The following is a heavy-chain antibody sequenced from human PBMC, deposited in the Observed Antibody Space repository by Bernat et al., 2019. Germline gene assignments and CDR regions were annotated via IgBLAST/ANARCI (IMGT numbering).Heavy chain of an antibody. CDR3: AKFVWFGDALDV. V-gene: IGHV3-30*18. CDR1: GFTFSSYG. D-gene: IGHD3-10*01. Sequence: QVQLVESGGGVVQPGRSLRLSCAASGFTFSSYGMHWVRQAPGKGLEWVAVISYDGSNKYYADSVKGRFTISRDNSKNTLYLQMTSLRAEDTAVYYCAKFVWFGDALDVWGQGTTVTVSS. J-gene: IGHJ6*02. CDR2: ISYDGSNK.